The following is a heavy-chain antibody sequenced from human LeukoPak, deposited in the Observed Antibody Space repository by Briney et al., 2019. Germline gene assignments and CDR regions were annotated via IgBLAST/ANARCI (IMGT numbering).Heavy chain of an antibody. D-gene: IGHD1-26*01. V-gene: IGHV1-18*01. J-gene: IGHJ6*03. CDR1: GYTFISYG. CDR2: ISAFNGNT. CDR3: ARTTLPYYYYYYYMDV. Sequence: ASVKVSCKASGYTFISYGISWVRQAPGQGLEWMGWISAFNGNTNYAQNLQGRVTMTTDTSTSTAYMELRSLRSDDTAVYYCARTTLPYYYYYYYMDVWGKGTTVTVSS.